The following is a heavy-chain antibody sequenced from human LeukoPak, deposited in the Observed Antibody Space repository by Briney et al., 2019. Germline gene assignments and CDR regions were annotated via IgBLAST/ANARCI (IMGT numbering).Heavy chain of an antibody. CDR1: GFTFSDYY. D-gene: IGHD3-22*01. J-gene: IGHJ4*02. V-gene: IGHV3-11*01. CDR3: ASGYYDSSGYYYPFDY. CDR2: ISSSGSTI. Sequence: GGSLRLSCAASGFTFSDYYMSWIRQAPGEGLEWVSYISSSGSTIYYADSVKGRFTISRDNAKNSLYLQMNSLRAEDTAVYYCASGYYDSSGYYYPFDYWGQGTLVTVSS.